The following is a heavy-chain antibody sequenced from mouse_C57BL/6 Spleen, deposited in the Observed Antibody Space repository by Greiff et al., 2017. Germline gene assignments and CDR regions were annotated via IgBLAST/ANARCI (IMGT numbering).Heavy chain of an antibody. D-gene: IGHD1-1*01. V-gene: IGHV1-9*01. CDR3: ARFGTTGVATRFDY. J-gene: IGHJ2*01. CDR1: GYTFTGYW. Sequence: VQLQQSGAELMKPGASVKLSCKATGYTFTGYWIEWVKQRPGHGLEWIGAILPGSGSTNYNEKFKGKATITADTSSNTAYMQISSLTTEDSAIYYCARFGTTGVATRFDYWGQGTTLTVSS. CDR2: ILPGSGST.